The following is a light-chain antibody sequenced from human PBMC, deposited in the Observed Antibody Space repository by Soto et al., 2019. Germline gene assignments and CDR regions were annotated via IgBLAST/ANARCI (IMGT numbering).Light chain of an antibody. CDR2: GES. CDR1: QSVSSNY. Sequence: EIVLTQSTGTLSLSPGERATLSCRASQSVSSNYLTWYQQKLGQAPRFLNYGESSRATGIPERYSGSGSGTDFTLTISRLEPEEFAVYYCQQYGSSPFTFGPGKKVDIK. J-gene: IGKJ3*01. V-gene: IGKV3-20*01. CDR3: QQYGSSPFT.